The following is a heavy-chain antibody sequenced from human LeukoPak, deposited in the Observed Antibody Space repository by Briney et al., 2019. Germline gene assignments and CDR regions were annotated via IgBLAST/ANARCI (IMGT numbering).Heavy chain of an antibody. Sequence: SETLSLTCTVSGGSISSYYWSWIRQPPGKGLEWIGYIYTSGSTNYNPSLKSRVTISVDTSKNQFSLKLSSVTAADTAVYYCARRGFYYYYMDVWGKGTTVTVSS. CDR1: GGSISSYY. J-gene: IGHJ6*03. V-gene: IGHV4-4*09. CDR3: ARRGFYYYYMDV. CDR2: IYTSGST. D-gene: IGHD3-10*01.